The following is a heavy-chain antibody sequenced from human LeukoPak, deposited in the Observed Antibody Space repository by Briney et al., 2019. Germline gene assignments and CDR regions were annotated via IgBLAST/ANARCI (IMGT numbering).Heavy chain of an antibody. CDR1: GFTFNNYA. Sequence: PGRSLRLSCAASGFTFNNYAMHWVRQAPGKGLEWVALIWSNGNNKFYADSVKGRYTTSRDNSKNTLYLQMNSLRADDTAVYYCARIATVGDDPDYYYYYMDVWGKGTTVTVSS. D-gene: IGHD1-26*01. CDR2: IWSNGNNK. V-gene: IGHV3-33*01. J-gene: IGHJ6*03. CDR3: ARIATVGDDPDYYYYYMDV.